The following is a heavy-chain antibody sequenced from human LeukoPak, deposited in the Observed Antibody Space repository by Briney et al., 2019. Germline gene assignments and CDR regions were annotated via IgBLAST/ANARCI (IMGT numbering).Heavy chain of an antibody. V-gene: IGHV4-61*08. CDR2: IYYSGST. J-gene: IGHJ4*02. Sequence: ASQTLSLTCTVSGGSISDAAYYWSWIRQHPGEGLKWIGYIYYSGSTNYNPSLKSRVTISVDTSKNQFSLKLSSVTAADTAVYYCARDHGDLDYWGQGTLVTVSS. D-gene: IGHD4-17*01. CDR1: GGSISDAAYY. CDR3: ARDHGDLDY.